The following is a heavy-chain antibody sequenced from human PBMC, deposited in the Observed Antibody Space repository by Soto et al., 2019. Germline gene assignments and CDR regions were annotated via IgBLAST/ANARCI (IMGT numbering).Heavy chain of an antibody. D-gene: IGHD7-27*01. CDR1: GDSISTDY. Sequence: SETLSLTCTVSGDSISTDYWSWIRQSPGKGLEWIGFIYYGGSTNYNPSLKSRVTISVDTPKNQFSLKRSSVTAADTAVYYCAKNWNWGSLVHWGQGTLVTVS. J-gene: IGHJ4*02. CDR2: IYYGGST. V-gene: IGHV4-59*08. CDR3: AKNWNWGSLVH.